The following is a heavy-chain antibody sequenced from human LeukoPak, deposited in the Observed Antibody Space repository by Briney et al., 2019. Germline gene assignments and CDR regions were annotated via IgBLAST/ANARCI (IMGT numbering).Heavy chain of an antibody. J-gene: IGHJ5*02. Sequence: ASVKVSCKASGYTFTSYGISWVRQAPGQGLEWMGWISAYNGNTNYAQKLQGRVTMTTDTSTSTAYMELRSLRSDDTAVYYCARDPQLLWFGELSKGDWFDPWGQGTLVTVTS. CDR1: GYTFTSYG. V-gene: IGHV1-18*01. CDR2: ISAYNGNT. D-gene: IGHD3-10*01. CDR3: ARDPQLLWFGELSKGDWFDP.